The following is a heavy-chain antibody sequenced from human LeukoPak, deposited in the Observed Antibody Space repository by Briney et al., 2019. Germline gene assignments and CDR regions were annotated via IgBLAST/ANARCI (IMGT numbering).Heavy chain of an antibody. CDR3: ARDIWAQLEYAFDI. CDR2: ISAYNGNT. J-gene: IGHJ3*02. V-gene: IGHV1-18*01. Sequence: ASVKVSCKASGYTFTSYGISWVRQAPGQGLEWMGWISAYNGNTNYAQKPQGRVTMTTDTSTSTAYMELRSLRSDDTAVYYCARDIWAQLEYAFDIWGQRTMVTVSS. D-gene: IGHD1-1*01. CDR1: GYTFTSYG.